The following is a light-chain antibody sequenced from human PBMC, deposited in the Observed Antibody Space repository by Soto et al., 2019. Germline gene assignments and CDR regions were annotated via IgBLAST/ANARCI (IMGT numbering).Light chain of an antibody. J-gene: IGLJ2*01. CDR3: AAWDDSLSGVV. CDR2: KNS. V-gene: IGLV1-47*01. CDR1: SSNIGSNY. Sequence: QSVLTQPPSASGTPGQRVTISCSGSSSNIGSNYVYSYQQLPGTVPQLLIYKNSERPSGVPDRFSGSKSCTSASLAISGLRSEDEADYYCAAWDDSLSGVVFGGGTKVTVL.